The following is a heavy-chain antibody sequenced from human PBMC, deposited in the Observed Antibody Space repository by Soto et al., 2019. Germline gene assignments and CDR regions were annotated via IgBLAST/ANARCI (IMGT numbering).Heavy chain of an antibody. CDR3: ARDAASHIVVVPAGWFDP. V-gene: IGHV1-18*01. Sequence: QVQLVQSGAEVKKPGASVKVSCKASGYTFTSYGISWVRQAPGQGLEWMGWISAYNGNTNYAQKLQGRVTMTTDTSKSTAYMELRSLRSDDTAVYYCARDAASHIVVVPAGWFDPWGQGTLVTVSS. CDR2: ISAYNGNT. CDR1: GYTFTSYG. J-gene: IGHJ5*02. D-gene: IGHD2-2*01.